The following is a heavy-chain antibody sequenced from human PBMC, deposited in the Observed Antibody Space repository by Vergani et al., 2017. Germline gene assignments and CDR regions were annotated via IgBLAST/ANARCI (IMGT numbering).Heavy chain of an antibody. Sequence: EVQLLESGGGLVQPGGSLRLSCAASRFTFSTYAMSWVRQAPGKGLQWVSALSGSGGSTFYADSVRGRFTISRDNSKNTLYLQMNSLRAEDTSVYYCAKVYGDYGLADAFDIWGQGTMVTVSS. V-gene: IGHV3-23*01. CDR1: RFTFSTYA. CDR2: LSGSGGST. D-gene: IGHD4-17*01. J-gene: IGHJ3*02. CDR3: AKVYGDYGLADAFDI.